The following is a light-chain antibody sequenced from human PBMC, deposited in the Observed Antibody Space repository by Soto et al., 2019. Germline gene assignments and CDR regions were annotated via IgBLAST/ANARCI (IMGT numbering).Light chain of an antibody. J-gene: IGKJ1*01. Sequence: EIVLTQSPGTLSLSLGERATHSCRASQSVSSSYLAWYQQKPGQAPRLLIHGASSRATGIPDRFSGSGSGTDFTLTISRLEPEDFAVYYCQQYDSSPEWTFGQGTKVDI. V-gene: IGKV3-20*01. CDR3: QQYDSSPEWT. CDR1: QSVSSSY. CDR2: GAS.